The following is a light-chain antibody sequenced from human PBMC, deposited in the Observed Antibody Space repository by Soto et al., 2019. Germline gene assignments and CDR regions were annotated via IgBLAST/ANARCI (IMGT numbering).Light chain of an antibody. Sequence: QSALTQPASVSGSPGQSITISCTGTSSDVGGNKYVSWYQHYPGKAPKLMICDVSNRPSGVSNRFSGSKSGNTASLTISGLQAEDEADYYCSAVKGSTYVFGTGTKVTDL. V-gene: IGLV2-14*03. J-gene: IGLJ1*01. CDR3: SAVKGSTYV. CDR1: SSDVGGNKY. CDR2: DVS.